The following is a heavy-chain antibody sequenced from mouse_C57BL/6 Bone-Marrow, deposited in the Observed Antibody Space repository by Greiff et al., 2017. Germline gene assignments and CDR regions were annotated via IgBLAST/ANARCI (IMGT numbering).Heavy chain of an antibody. V-gene: IGHV1-26*01. CDR1: GYTFTDYY. Sequence: EVQLQQSGAELVKPGASVKISCKASGYTFTDYYMNWVKQSHGKSLEWIGDINPNNGGTSYNQKFKGKATLTVDKSSSTAYVELRILTSEDSAVYYGARGGSTTRYFDVWGTGTTVTVSS. CDR3: ARGGSTTRYFDV. D-gene: IGHD6-1*01. J-gene: IGHJ1*03. CDR2: INPNNGGT.